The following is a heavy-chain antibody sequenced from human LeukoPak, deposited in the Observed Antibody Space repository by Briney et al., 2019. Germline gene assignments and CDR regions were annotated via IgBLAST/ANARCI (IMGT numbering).Heavy chain of an antibody. D-gene: IGHD3-16*02. CDR2: IYHSGST. CDR1: GGSIATSSYY. J-gene: IGHJ3*02. Sequence: SETLSLTCTVSGGSIATSSYYWGWIRQPPGKGLEWIGSIYHSGSTYYNPSLKSRVTISVDTSKNQFSLKLSSVTAADTAVYYCARSWSYLDAFDIWGQGTMVTVSS. V-gene: IGHV4-39*07. CDR3: ARSWSYLDAFDI.